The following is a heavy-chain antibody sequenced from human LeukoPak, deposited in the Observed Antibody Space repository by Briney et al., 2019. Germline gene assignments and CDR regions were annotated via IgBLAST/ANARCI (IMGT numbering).Heavy chain of an antibody. CDR3: ARDKGYSIDQ. V-gene: IGHV3-23*01. CDR2: ISGSGGTT. CDR1: GFTFNNYA. J-gene: IGHJ5*02. Sequence: GGSLRLSCAASGFTFNNYAMNWVRQAPGKGLEWVSVISGSGGTTYYADFVKGRFTISRDNAKNTLYLQMNSLRAEETAIYYCARDKGYSIDQWGQGTLVTVSS. D-gene: IGHD5-18*01.